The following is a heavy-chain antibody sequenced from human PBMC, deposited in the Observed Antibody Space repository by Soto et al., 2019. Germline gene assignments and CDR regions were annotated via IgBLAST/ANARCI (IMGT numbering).Heavy chain of an antibody. CDR1: GYTFTSYG. D-gene: IGHD3-3*01. J-gene: IGHJ6*02. CDR2: ISAYNGNT. Sequence: ASVKVSCKASGYTFTSYGISWVRQAPGQGLGWMGWISAYNGNTNYAQKLQGRVTMTTDTSTSTAYMELRSLRSDDTAVYYCARDPGRKDYDFWSGYYSIISPRDYYGMDVWGQGTTVTV. CDR3: ARDPGRKDYDFWSGYYSIISPRDYYGMDV. V-gene: IGHV1-18*04.